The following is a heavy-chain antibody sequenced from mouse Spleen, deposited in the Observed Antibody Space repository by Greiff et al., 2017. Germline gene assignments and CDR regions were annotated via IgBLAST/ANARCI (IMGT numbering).Heavy chain of an antibody. CDR1: GYSITSGYY. CDR2: ISYDGSN. CDR3: AYDGYPYYFDY. D-gene: IGHD2-3*01. V-gene: IGHV3-6*01. Sequence: EVKLVESGPGLVKPSQSLSLTCSVTGYSITSGYYWNWIRQFPGNKLEWMGYISYDGSNNYNPSLKNRISITRDTSKNQFFLKLNSVTTEDTATYYCAYDGYPYYFDYWGQGTTLTVSS. J-gene: IGHJ2*01.